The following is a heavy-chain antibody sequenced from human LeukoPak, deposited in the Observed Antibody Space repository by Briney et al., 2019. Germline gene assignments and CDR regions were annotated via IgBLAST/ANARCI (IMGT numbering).Heavy chain of an antibody. CDR3: ARGFSLFGSSGYPDY. Sequence: SETLSLTCTVSGGSISSYYWNWIRQPPGKGLEWIGYIYYSGSTNYNPSLKSRVTISVDTSKNQFSLKLSSVTAADTAVYYCARGFSLFGSSGYPDYWGQGTLVTVSS. CDR1: GGSISSYY. J-gene: IGHJ4*02. CDR2: IYYSGST. D-gene: IGHD3-22*01. V-gene: IGHV4-59*08.